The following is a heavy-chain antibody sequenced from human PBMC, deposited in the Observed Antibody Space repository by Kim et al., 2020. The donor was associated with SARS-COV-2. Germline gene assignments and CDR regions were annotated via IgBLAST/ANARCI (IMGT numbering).Heavy chain of an antibody. J-gene: IGHJ6*02. CDR2: TYYRSKWYN. D-gene: IGHD1-1*01. Sequence: SQTLSLTCAISGDSVSSNSAAWNWIRQSPSRGLEWLGRTYYRSKWYNDYAVFVKSRITINPDTSKNQVSLQLNSVTPEDAAVYYCTRATRWNHHDMDVWGQGTTVTVSS. CDR1: GDSVSSNSAA. CDR3: TRATRWNHHDMDV. V-gene: IGHV6-1*01.